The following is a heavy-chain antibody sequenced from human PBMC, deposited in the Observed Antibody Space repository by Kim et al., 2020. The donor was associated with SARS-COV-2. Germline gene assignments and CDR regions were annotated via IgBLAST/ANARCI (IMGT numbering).Heavy chain of an antibody. D-gene: IGHD1-20*01. J-gene: IGHJ5*02. CDR3: TTETLNWNADLGFDP. CDR2: IKSKTDGGTT. CDR1: GFTFSNAW. Sequence: GGSLRLSCAASGFTFSNAWMSWVRQAPGKGLEWVGRIKSKTDGGTTDYAAPVKGRFTISRDDSKNTLYLQMNSLKTEDTAVYYCTTETLNWNADLGFDPWGQGTLVTVSS. V-gene: IGHV3-15*01.